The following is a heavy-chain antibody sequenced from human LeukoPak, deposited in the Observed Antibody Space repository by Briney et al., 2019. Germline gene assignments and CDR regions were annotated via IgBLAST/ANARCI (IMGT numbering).Heavy chain of an antibody. CDR1: GGSISSGSYY. CDR2: IYTSGST. Sequence: SETLSLTCTVSGGSISSGSYYWSWIRQPAGKGLEWIVRIYTSGSTNYNPSLKSRVTISVDTSKNQFSLKLSSVTAADTAVYYCARTRTQWATYYYYYMDVWGKGTTVTVSS. D-gene: IGHD1-14*01. V-gene: IGHV4-61*02. CDR3: ARTRTQWATYYYYYMDV. J-gene: IGHJ6*03.